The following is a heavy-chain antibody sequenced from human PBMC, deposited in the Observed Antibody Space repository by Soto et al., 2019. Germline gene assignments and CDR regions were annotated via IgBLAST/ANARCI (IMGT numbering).Heavy chain of an antibody. CDR2: IIPIFGTA. J-gene: IGHJ6*02. V-gene: IGHV1-69*06. CDR1: GGTFSSYA. Sequence: SVKVSCKASGGTFSSYAISWVRQAPGQGLEWMGGIIPIFGTANYAQKFQGRVTITADKSTSTAYMELSSLRSEDTAVYYCASPRDTIFGVVTGFPSYYYYGMDVWGQGTTVTVS. CDR3: ASPRDTIFGVVTGFPSYYYYGMDV. D-gene: IGHD3-3*01.